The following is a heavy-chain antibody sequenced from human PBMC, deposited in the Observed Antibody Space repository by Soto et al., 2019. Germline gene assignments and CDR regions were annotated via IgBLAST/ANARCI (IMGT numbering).Heavy chain of an antibody. D-gene: IGHD3-22*01. Sequence: EVQLLESGGELVQPGGSLRLSCVASGFTFSRSAMTWVRQAPGQGLEWVSGISDDGGATYYADSVKGRFTISRDTSENTLFLLMNSLRAEDTAVYYCAHGKGLDSSGYYHPVADYWGQGTLVTVSS. J-gene: IGHJ4*02. V-gene: IGHV3-23*01. CDR2: ISDDGGAT. CDR3: AHGKGLDSSGYYHPVADY. CDR1: GFTFSRSA.